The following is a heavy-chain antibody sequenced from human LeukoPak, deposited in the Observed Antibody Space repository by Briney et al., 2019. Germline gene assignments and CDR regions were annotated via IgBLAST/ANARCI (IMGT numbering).Heavy chain of an antibody. J-gene: IGHJ4*02. CDR3: AKENRRGLWSFDY. CDR2: ISSSSSYI. D-gene: IGHD3-16*01. CDR1: GFTFSSYS. Sequence: PGGSLRLSCAASGFTFSSYSMNWVRQAPGKGLEWVSSISSSSSYIYYADSVKGRFTISRDNSKNTLYLQMNSLRTEDTAVYYCAKENRRGLWSFDYWGQGTLVTVSS. V-gene: IGHV3-21*01.